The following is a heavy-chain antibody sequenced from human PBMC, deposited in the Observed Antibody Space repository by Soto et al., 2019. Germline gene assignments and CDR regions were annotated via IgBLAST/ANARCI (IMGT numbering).Heavy chain of an antibody. CDR1: GYTFTSYA. CDR3: AREHDFWSGSSDYYYYGMDV. D-gene: IGHD3-3*01. CDR2: INAGNGNT. Sequence: ASVKVSCKASGYTFTSYAMHWVRQAPGQRLEWMGWINAGNGNTKYSQKFQGRVTITRDTSASTAYMELSSLRSEDTAVYYCAREHDFWSGSSDYYYYGMDVWGQGTTVTVS. V-gene: IGHV1-3*01. J-gene: IGHJ6*02.